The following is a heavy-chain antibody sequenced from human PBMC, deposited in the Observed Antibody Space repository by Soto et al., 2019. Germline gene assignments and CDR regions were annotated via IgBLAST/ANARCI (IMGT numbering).Heavy chain of an antibody. CDR2: VYSSGTT. CDR3: ARDIGSYAYGEGY. Sequence: PSETLSLTCSVSGGSINSDWWSWIRQPAGKGLEWIGRVYSSGTTDYNPSLNSRATLSVATSKNQFSLKLSSVTAADTAVYYCARDIGSYAYGEGYWGQGIQVTVSS. J-gene: IGHJ4*02. D-gene: IGHD3-10*01. V-gene: IGHV4-4*07. CDR1: GGSINSDW.